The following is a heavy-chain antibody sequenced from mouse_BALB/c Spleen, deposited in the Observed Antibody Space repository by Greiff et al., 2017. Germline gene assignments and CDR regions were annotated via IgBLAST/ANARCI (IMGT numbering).Heavy chain of an antibody. Sequence: EVQRVESGGGLVKPGGSLKLSCAASGFTFSSYAMSWVRQTPEKRLEWVATISSGGSYTYYPDSVKGRFTISRDNAKNTLYLQMSSLRSEDTAMYYCARGGELRNAMDYWGQGTSVTVSS. CDR3: ARGGELRNAMDY. D-gene: IGHD1-1*01. CDR2: ISSGGSYT. J-gene: IGHJ4*01. V-gene: IGHV5-9-3*01. CDR1: GFTFSSYA.